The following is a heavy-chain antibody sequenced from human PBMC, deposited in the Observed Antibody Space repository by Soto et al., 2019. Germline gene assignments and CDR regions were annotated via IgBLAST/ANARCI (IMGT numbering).Heavy chain of an antibody. Sequence: PGGSLRLSCGASGFAFSNYWMHWIRQAPGKGLVWVSRINGDGSSTNYADSVKGRFTISRDNAKNTLYLQMNSLRAEDTAVYYCARDQTTGDWFDAWGQGTLVTVSS. D-gene: IGHD4-17*01. CDR3: ARDQTTGDWFDA. CDR1: GFAFSNYW. J-gene: IGHJ5*02. CDR2: INGDGSST. V-gene: IGHV3-74*01.